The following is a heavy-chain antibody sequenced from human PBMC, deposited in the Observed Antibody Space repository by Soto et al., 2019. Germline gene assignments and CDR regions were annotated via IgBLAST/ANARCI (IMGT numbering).Heavy chain of an antibody. CDR2: ISYSGST. V-gene: IGHV4-59*01. CDR1: GGSISSYY. J-gene: IGHJ5*02. CDR3: ARCKGGSCYNWFDP. D-gene: IGHD2-15*01. Sequence: QVQLQESGPGLVKPSETLSLTCTVSGGSISSYYWSWIRQPPGKGLEWIGYISYSGSTNYNPSLKRRVPISVDTSKNQFSLKLSSVTAADTAVYYCARCKGGSCYNWFDPWGQGTLVTVSS.